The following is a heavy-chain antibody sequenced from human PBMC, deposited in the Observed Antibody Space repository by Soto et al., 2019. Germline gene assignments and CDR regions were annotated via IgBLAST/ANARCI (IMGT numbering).Heavy chain of an antibody. J-gene: IGHJ5*02. CDR3: ARVNRAYYYDPFNWFDP. CDR1: GFTFSSYW. Sequence: PGGSLRLSCAASGFTFSSYWMSWVRQAPGKGLEWVANIKQDGSEKYYVDSVKGRFTISRDNAKNSLYLQMNSLRAEDTAVYYCARVNRAYYYDPFNWFDPWGQGTLVTVSS. D-gene: IGHD3-22*01. CDR2: IKQDGSEK. V-gene: IGHV3-7*01.